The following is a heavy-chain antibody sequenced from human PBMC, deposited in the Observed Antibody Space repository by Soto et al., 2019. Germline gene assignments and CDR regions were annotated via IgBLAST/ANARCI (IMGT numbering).Heavy chain of an antibody. Sequence: GGSLRLSCAASGFTVSSNYMSWVRQAPGKGLEWVSVIYSGGSTYYADSVKGRFTISRDNSKNTLYLQMNSLRAEDTAVYYCAKSVDILLWSEEVVYWGQGTLVTVSS. J-gene: IGHJ4*02. CDR2: IYSGGST. CDR3: AKSVDILLWSEEVVY. D-gene: IGHD3-10*01. V-gene: IGHV3-53*01. CDR1: GFTVSSNY.